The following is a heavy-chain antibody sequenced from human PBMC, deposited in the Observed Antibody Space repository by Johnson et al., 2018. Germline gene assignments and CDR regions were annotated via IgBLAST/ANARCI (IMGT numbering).Heavy chain of an antibody. CDR3: ARVNRIAVSLDV. D-gene: IGHD6-19*01. CDR2: IYYSGST. V-gene: IGHV4-59*01. J-gene: IGHJ6*02. Sequence: QVQLQESGPGLVKPSETLSLTCTVSGGSISSYYWSWIRQPPGKGLEWLGYIYYSGSTNYNPALKSRVTISVDTSKNQFSLKLGSVTAADTAVDYCARVNRIAVSLDVWGQGTTVTVSS. CDR1: GGSISSYY.